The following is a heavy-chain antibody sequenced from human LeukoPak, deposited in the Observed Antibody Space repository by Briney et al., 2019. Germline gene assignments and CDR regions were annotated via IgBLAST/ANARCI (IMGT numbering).Heavy chain of an antibody. CDR3: ANEDYGGNSAFDY. V-gene: IGHV3-23*01. D-gene: IGHD4-23*01. J-gene: IGHJ4*02. CDR1: GFTFSIHG. Sequence: GGSLRLSCAASGFTFSIHGINWVRQAPGKGLEWVSGISPSGDILYYADSVKGRFTISRDNSKNTLYLQMNSLRAEDTAVYYCANEDYGGNSAFDYWGQGTLVTVSS. CDR2: ISPSGDIL.